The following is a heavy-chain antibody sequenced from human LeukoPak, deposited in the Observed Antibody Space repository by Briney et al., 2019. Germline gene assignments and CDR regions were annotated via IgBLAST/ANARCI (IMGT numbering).Heavy chain of an antibody. J-gene: IGHJ5*02. CDR1: GYSFTSHW. Sequence: GESLKISCKASGYSFTSHWIGWVRQMPGKGLEWMGVIYPGDSDTRYSPSFQGQATISADKSISTAYLQWSSLKASDTAMYYCARHYYDGRTNNWFDPWGQGTLVTVSS. CDR2: IYPGDSDT. CDR3: ARHYYDGRTNNWFDP. V-gene: IGHV5-51*01. D-gene: IGHD3-22*01.